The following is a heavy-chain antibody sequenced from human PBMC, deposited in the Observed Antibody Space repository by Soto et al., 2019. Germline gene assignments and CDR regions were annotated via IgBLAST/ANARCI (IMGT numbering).Heavy chain of an antibody. CDR1: GGSISSGGYY. V-gene: IGHV4-31*03. D-gene: IGHD5-12*01. CDR3: AATILYYGMDV. J-gene: IGHJ6*02. Sequence: SEILSLTCTVSGGSISSGGYYWSWIRQHPGKGLEWIGYIYYSGSTYYNPSLKSRVTISVDTSKNQFSLKLSSVTAADTAVYYCAATILYYGMDVWGQGTTVTVSS. CDR2: IYYSGST.